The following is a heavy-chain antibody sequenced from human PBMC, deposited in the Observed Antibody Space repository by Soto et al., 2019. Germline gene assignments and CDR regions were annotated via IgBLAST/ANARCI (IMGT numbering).Heavy chain of an antibody. V-gene: IGHV3-33*03. CDR2: ISCDGSNK. CDR1: GFTFSSYG. D-gene: IGHD1-7*01. Sequence: GGSLRLSCAASGFTFSSYGMHWVRQAPGKGLEWVAVISCDGSNKCSADSVKGRFTISRDNAKNMLYLQVNSLRADDTAVYYCAGSPGLSRISGTTLGAWGQGTLVTVSS. CDR3: AGSPGLSRISGTTLGA. J-gene: IGHJ5*01.